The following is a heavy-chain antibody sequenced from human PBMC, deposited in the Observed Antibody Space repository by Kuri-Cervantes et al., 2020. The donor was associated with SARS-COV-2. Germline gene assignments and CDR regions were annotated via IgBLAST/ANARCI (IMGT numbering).Heavy chain of an antibody. V-gene: IGHV3-30-3*01. CDR3: AREGQLERPGAYYYYYGMDV. CDR2: ISYDGSNK. CDR1: GFTFSSYA. Sequence: GGSLRLSCAASGFTFSSYAMHWVHQAPGKGLEWVAVISYDGSNKYYADSVKGRFTISRDNSKNTLYLQMNSLRAEDTAVYYCAREGQLERPGAYYYYYGMDVWGQGTTVTVSS. J-gene: IGHJ6*02. D-gene: IGHD1-1*01.